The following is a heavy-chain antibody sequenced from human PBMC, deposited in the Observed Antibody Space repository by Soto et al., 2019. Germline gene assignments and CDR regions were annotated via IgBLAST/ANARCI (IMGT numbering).Heavy chain of an antibody. D-gene: IGHD6-13*01. CDR3: AKDQAAAGTISRYFQH. V-gene: IGHV3-23*01. CDR1: GFRFSTYA. Sequence: EVQLLESGGGLVQPEGSLRLSCAASGFRFSTYAMSWVRQAPGKGLEWVSGISGSGGTTYYADSVKGRFTISRDNSKNTLYLQVNSLRAEDTAVYYCAKDQAAAGTISRYFQHWGQGTLVTVSS. CDR2: ISGSGGTT. J-gene: IGHJ1*01.